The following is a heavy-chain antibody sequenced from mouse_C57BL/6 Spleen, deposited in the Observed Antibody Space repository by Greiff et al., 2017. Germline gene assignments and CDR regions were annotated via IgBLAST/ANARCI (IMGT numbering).Heavy chain of an antibody. Sequence: QVQLKESGPELVKPGASVKISCKASGYSFTSYYIHWVKQRPGQGLEWIGWIYPGSGNTKYNEKFKGKATLTADTSSSTAYMQLSSLTSEDSAVYYCARNDYDGYAMDYWGQGTSVTVSS. J-gene: IGHJ4*01. D-gene: IGHD2-4*01. CDR2: IYPGSGNT. CDR3: ARNDYDGYAMDY. CDR1: GYSFTSYY. V-gene: IGHV1-66*01.